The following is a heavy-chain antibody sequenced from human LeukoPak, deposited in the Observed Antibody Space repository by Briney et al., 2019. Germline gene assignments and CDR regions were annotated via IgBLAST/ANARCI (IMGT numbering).Heavy chain of an antibody. V-gene: IGHV3-11*03. Sequence: GGSLRLSCAASGFTFSDYYMSWIRQAPGKGLEGVSYFSSSSSYTNYADSVKGRFTISRDNAKNTLYLQMNSLRAEDTAVYYCARSYSDYGNDAFDIWGQGTMVTVSS. J-gene: IGHJ3*02. CDR3: ARSYSDYGNDAFDI. CDR1: GFTFSDYY. CDR2: FSSSSSYT. D-gene: IGHD4-11*01.